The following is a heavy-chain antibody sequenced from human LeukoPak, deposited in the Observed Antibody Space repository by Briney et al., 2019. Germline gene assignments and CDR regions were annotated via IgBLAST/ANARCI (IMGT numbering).Heavy chain of an antibody. D-gene: IGHD3-3*01. CDR2: ISGSGGST. V-gene: IGHV3-23*01. J-gene: IGHJ4*02. CDR1: GFTFSDYY. CDR3: AKNKAGFGGYGDY. Sequence: PGGSLRLSYAASGFTFSDYYMSWIRQAPGKGLEWVSAISGSGGSTYYADSVKGRFTISRDNSKNTLYLQMNSLRAEDTAVYYCAKNKAGFGGYGDYWGQGTLVTVSS.